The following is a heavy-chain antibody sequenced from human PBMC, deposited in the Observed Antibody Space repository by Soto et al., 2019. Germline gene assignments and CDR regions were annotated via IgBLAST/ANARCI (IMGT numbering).Heavy chain of an antibody. CDR2: IWSDGSNK. J-gene: IGHJ6*02. Sequence: QVQLVESGGGVVQPGRSLRLSCVASGFTFRNCGMHWVRQAPGKGLECVAVIWSDGSNKYYADSVKGRFTISRDNSKNTLYLHMNSLRTEDTAVYYCARGTVRDDPGGYDYYGMDVWGQGTTVTVSS. D-gene: IGHD1-1*01. CDR3: ARGTVRDDPGGYDYYGMDV. V-gene: IGHV3-33*01. CDR1: GFTFRNCG.